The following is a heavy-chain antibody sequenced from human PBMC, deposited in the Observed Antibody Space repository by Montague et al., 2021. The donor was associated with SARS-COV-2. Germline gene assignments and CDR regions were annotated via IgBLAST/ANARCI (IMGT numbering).Heavy chain of an antibody. Sequence: SETLSLTCSVSGEPISGFFWNWIRQPAGKGLEWIGRIYASGGTDYNPSLESRVTMSVDTSKNQFSLKVNSVTAADTAMYYCARGRRIAAGGTSYYGLDVWGQGTTVTVSS. V-gene: IGHV4-4*07. CDR1: GEPISGFF. D-gene: IGHD6-13*01. J-gene: IGHJ6*02. CDR2: IYASGGT. CDR3: ARGRRIAAGGTSYYGLDV.